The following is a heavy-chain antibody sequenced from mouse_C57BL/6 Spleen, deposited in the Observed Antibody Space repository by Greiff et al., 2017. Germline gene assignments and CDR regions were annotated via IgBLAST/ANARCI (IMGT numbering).Heavy chain of an antibody. CDR2: ISDGGSYT. D-gene: IGHD2-5*01. CDR3: ARDYYSNRAWFAY. Sequence: EVKLMKSGGGLVKPGGSLKLSCAASGFTFSSYAMSWVRQTPEKRLEWVATISDGGSYTYYPDNVKGRLTISRDNAKNNLYLQMSHLKSEDTAMYYCARDYYSNRAWFAYWGQGTLVTVSA. V-gene: IGHV5-4*01. J-gene: IGHJ3*01. CDR1: GFTFSSYA.